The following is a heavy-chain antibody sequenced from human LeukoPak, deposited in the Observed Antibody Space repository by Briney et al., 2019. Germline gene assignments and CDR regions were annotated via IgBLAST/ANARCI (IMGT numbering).Heavy chain of an antibody. CDR1: GGSISSYY. CDR2: IYYSGST. D-gene: IGHD2-15*01. J-gene: IGHJ6*02. CDR3: ARSVYCSGGSCLYGMDV. V-gene: IGHV4-59*08. Sequence: PSETLSLTCTVSGGSISSYYWSWIRQPPGKGLEWIGYIYYSGSTNYNPSLKSLVTISVDTSKNQFSLKLSSVTAADTAVYYCARSVYCSGGSCLYGMDVWGQGTTVTVSS.